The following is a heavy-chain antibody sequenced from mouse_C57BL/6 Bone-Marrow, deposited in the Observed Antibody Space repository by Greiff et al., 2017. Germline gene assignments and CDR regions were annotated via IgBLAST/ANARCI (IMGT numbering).Heavy chain of an antibody. CDR3: ARGDYWYFDV. J-gene: IGHJ1*03. CDR1: GYTFTSYW. V-gene: IGHV1-69*01. Sequence: QVQLQQPGAELVMPGASVKLSCKASGYTFTSYWMHWVKQRPGQGLEWIGELDPYDSYTNYNQKFKGKSTLTVDKSSSTAYMQLSSLTSEDSAVYYCARGDYWYFDVWGTGTTVTVSS. CDR2: LDPYDSYT.